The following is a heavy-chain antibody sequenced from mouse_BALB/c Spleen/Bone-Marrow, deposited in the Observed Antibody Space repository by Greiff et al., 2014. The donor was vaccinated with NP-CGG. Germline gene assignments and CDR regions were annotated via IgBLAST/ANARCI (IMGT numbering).Heavy chain of an antibody. J-gene: IGHJ2*01. Sequence: EVKVEESGGGLVQPGGSRKLSCAASGFTFSSFGMHWVRQAPEKGLEWVAYISSGSSTIYYADKVEGRFTISRDNPKNTLFLQMTSLRSEDTAMYYCARLRRYYGYFDYWGQGTTLTVSS. D-gene: IGHD1-1*01. CDR1: GFTFSSFG. CDR2: ISSGSSTI. V-gene: IGHV5-17*02. CDR3: ARLRRYYGYFDY.